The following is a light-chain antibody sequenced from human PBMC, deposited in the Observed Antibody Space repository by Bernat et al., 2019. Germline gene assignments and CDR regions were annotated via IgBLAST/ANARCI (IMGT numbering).Light chain of an antibody. J-gene: IGKJ5*01. CDR1: QSVSSN. Sequence: EIVMTQSPETLSVSPGDRATLSCRASQSVSSNLAWYQQKSGQAPRLLIYYASTRATDTPARCSGGGSGTEFTLTISSLQPEDFAVYYCQQYNKGPPLTFGQGTRV. CDR3: QQYNKGPPLT. V-gene: IGKV3D-15*01. CDR2: YAS.